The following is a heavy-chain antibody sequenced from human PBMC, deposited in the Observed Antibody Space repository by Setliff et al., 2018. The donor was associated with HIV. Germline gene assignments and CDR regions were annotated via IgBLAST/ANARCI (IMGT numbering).Heavy chain of an antibody. Sequence: SETLSLTCTVSGYSISSGYYWGWIRQPPGKGLEWIGEINHTGNTQYNPSLKSRVTMSEETSKNQFSLKLKSVTAADTAIYFCARGKGGLVGPAEFDYWGPGTLVTVSS. CDR2: INHTGNT. CDR1: GYSISSGYY. D-gene: IGHD1-26*01. CDR3: ARGKGGLVGPAEFDY. V-gene: IGHV4-38-2*02. J-gene: IGHJ4*02.